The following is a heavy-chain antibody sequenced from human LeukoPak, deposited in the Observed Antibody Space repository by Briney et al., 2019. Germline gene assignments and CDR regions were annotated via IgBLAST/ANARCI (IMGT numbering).Heavy chain of an antibody. Sequence: GGSLRLSCAASGFTVSSYAMHWVRQAPGKGLEWVAVISYDGSNKYYADSVKGRFTISRDNSKNTLYLQMNSLRAEDTAVYYCAKEGLGYCSGGSCYGALDYWGQGTLVTVSS. CDR1: GFTVSSYA. D-gene: IGHD2-15*01. CDR2: ISYDGSNK. J-gene: IGHJ4*02. V-gene: IGHV3-30-3*01. CDR3: AKEGLGYCSGGSCYGALDY.